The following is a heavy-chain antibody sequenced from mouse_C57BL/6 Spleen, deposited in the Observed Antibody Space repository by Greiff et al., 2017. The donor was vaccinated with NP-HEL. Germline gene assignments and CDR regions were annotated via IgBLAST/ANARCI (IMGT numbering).Heavy chain of an antibody. J-gene: IGHJ2*01. CDR2: INPSSGYT. V-gene: IGHV1-7*01. Sequence: QVQLQQSGAELAKPGASVKLSCKASGYTFTSYWMHWVKQRPGQGLEWIGYINPSSGYTKYNQKFKDKATLTADKSSSTAYMQLSSLTYEDSAVYYCASDYYGSMYYFDYWGQGTTLTVSS. D-gene: IGHD1-1*01. CDR1: GYTFTSYW. CDR3: ASDYYGSMYYFDY.